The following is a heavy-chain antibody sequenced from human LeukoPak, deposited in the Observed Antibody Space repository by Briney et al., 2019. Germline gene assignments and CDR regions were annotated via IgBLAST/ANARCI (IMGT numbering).Heavy chain of an antibody. CDR1: GGSISSGGYY. CDR2: IYYSGST. J-gene: IGHJ4*02. CDR3: AREGPDAFDY. Sequence: PSQTLSITCTVSGGSISSGGYYWSWIRQHPGKGLEWIGYIYYSGSTYYNPSLKSRVTISVDTSKNQFSLKLSSVTAADTAVYYCAREGPDAFDYWGQGTLVTVSS. V-gene: IGHV4-31*03.